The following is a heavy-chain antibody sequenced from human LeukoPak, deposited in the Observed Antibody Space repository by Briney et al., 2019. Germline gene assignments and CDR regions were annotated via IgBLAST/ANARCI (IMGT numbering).Heavy chain of an antibody. CDR1: RGTFSSYA. CDR3: ATVSERYSYGPLDY. J-gene: IGHJ4*02. V-gene: IGHV1-69*13. D-gene: IGHD5-18*01. CDR2: IIPIIATT. Sequence: ASVKVSCKASRGTFSSYAINWVRQAPGQGLEWMGGIIPIIATTDYAQKFRDRVTFTADESTSTAYMELSSLRSEDTAVYYCATVSERYSYGPLDYWGQGTLVTVSS.